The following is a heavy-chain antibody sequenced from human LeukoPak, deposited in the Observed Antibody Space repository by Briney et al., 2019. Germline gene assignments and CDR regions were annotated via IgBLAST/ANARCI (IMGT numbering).Heavy chain of an antibody. D-gene: IGHD1-26*01. CDR2: ILYDGRNT. Sequence: PGGSLRLSCAASGFTFSDNAMHWVRQAPGKGLEWVAVILYDGRNTYYADSVKGRFTISRDNSKNTLYLQVNSLRAEDTAIYYCAKDRAWGAFAYWGQGTLVTVSS. CDR3: AKDRAWGAFAY. CDR1: GFTFSDNA. V-gene: IGHV3-30*02. J-gene: IGHJ4*02.